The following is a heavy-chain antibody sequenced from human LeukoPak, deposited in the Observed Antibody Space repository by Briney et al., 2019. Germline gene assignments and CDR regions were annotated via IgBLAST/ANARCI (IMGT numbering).Heavy chain of an antibody. D-gene: IGHD6-19*01. Sequence: ASVKVSCKASGYTFTSYGISWVRRAPGQGLEWMGWISAYNGNTNYAQKLQGRVTTTTDTSTSTAYMELRSLRSDDTAVYYCARDAHFVTGIAVAGTSDYWGQGTLVTVSS. CDR1: GYTFTSYG. J-gene: IGHJ4*02. CDR3: ARDAHFVTGIAVAGTSDY. CDR2: ISAYNGNT. V-gene: IGHV1-18*01.